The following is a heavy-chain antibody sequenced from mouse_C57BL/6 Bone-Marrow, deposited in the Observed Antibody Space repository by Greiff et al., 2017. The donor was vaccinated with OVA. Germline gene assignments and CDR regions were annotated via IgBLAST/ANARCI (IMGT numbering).Heavy chain of an antibody. Sequence: QVQLQQPGAELVKPGASVKLSCKASGYTFTSYWMQWVKQRPGQGLEWIGEIDPSDSYTNYNQKFKGKATLTVDTSSSTAYMQLSSLTSEDSAVYCCASLPPWFAYWGQGTLVTVSA. J-gene: IGHJ3*01. CDR3: ASLPPWFAY. CDR1: GYTFTSYW. CDR2: IDPSDSYT. V-gene: IGHV1-50*01.